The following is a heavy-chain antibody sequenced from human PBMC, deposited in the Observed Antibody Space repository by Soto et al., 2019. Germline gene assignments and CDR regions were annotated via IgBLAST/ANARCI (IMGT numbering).Heavy chain of an antibody. J-gene: IGHJ3*02. D-gene: IGHD3-22*01. Sequence: SVKVSCKASGFTFTSSAVQWVRQARGQRLEWIGWIVVGSGNTNYAQKFQERVTITRDMSTSTAYMELSSLRSEDTAVYYCAADRGDNYYDSSGYYVHDAFDIWGQGTMVTVSS. CDR3: AADRGDNYYDSSGYYVHDAFDI. CDR2: IVVGSGNT. V-gene: IGHV1-58*01. CDR1: GFTFTSSA.